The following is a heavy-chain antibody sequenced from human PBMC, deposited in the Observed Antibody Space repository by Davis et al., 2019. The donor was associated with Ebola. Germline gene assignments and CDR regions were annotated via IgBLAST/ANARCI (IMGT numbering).Heavy chain of an antibody. J-gene: IGHJ4*01. V-gene: IGHV3-7*01. CDR1: GFTFSSYW. Sequence: LSLTCAASGFTFSSYWMTWVRQAPGKGLEWVAHINPDGTRKQYVDSVKGRFTISRDNAKNSLFLQLNSLRAEDTALYHCARLPSGVGRALDYWGHGTLVTV. CDR2: INPDGTRK. CDR3: ARLPSGVGRALDY. D-gene: IGHD5-12*01.